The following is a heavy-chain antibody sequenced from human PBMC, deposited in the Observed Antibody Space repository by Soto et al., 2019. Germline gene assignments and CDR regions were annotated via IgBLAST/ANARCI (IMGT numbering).Heavy chain of an antibody. J-gene: IGHJ6*02. CDR3: ARDDPIFGAIPRMDI. CDR2: ITSSSTRNI. V-gene: IGHV3-21*06. CDR1: GFPFITYT. D-gene: IGHD3-3*01. Sequence: PGGSLRLSCSASGFPFITYTMYWVRQAPGKGLEWVSSITSSSTRNIFYADSVKGRFTISRDNANNILYLQMNNLRVEDTAVYYCARDDPIFGAIPRMDIWGQGTTVTVS.